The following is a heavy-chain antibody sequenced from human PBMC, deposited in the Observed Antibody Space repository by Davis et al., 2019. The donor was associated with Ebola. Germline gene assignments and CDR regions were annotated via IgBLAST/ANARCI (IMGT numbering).Heavy chain of an antibody. CDR2: INPSGGST. CDR1: GYTFTRYY. Sequence: AASVKVSCKASGYTFTRYYMHWVRQAPGQGLEWMGIINPSGGSTSTAQKLEGRVTMTRDTSTSTVYMELTSLRSEDTAVYYCARGARDIGVVGAATPFDYWGQGTLVTVSS. V-gene: IGHV1-46*04. CDR3: ARGARDIGVVGAATPFDY. D-gene: IGHD2-15*01. J-gene: IGHJ4*02.